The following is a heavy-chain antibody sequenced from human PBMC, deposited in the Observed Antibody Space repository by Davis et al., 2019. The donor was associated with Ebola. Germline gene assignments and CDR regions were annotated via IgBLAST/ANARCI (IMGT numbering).Heavy chain of an antibody. Sequence: PGGSLRLSCPASEFTFSSYTMNWVRQAPGKGLEWVSSITTSSNYIYYADSVKGRFTVSRDNSKNSLFLQMDSLRTEDTALYYCARETALDNWFFDLWGRGTLVTVSS. CDR1: EFTFSSYT. CDR3: ARETALDNWFFDL. V-gene: IGHV3-21*01. J-gene: IGHJ2*01. CDR2: ITTSSNYI. D-gene: IGHD1-14*01.